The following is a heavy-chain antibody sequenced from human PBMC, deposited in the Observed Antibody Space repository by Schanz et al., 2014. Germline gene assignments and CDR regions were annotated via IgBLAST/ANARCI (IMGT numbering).Heavy chain of an antibody. CDR2: ISSDSRAI. D-gene: IGHD3-16*01. V-gene: IGHV3-9*01. J-gene: IGHJ5*02. CDR3: AKGAVEMSTGLGGS. Sequence: VQLVESGGGVVQPGGSLRLSCAASGFRFDDYAMHWVRQAPEKGLEWVSGISSDSRAIGYADSVKGRFSISRDNAKNSLYLQLNGLRTEDTALYYCAKGAVEMSTGLGGSWGQGTLVTVSS. CDR1: GFRFDDYA.